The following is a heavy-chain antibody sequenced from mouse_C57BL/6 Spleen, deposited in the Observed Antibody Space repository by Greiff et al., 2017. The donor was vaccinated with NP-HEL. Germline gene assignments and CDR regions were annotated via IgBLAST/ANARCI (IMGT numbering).Heavy chain of an antibody. J-gene: IGHJ3*01. CDR1: GYAFSSYW. V-gene: IGHV1-80*01. Sequence: LQESGASVKISCKASGYAFSSYWMNWVKQRPGKGLEWIGQIYPGDGDTNYNGKFKGKATLTADKSSSTAYMQLSSLTSEDSAVYFCARGDGYQAWFAYWGQGTLVTVSA. CDR2: IYPGDGDT. D-gene: IGHD2-3*01. CDR3: ARGDGYQAWFAY.